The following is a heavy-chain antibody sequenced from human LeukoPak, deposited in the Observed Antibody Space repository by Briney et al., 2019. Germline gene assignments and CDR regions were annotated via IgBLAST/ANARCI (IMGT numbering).Heavy chain of an antibody. J-gene: IGHJ2*01. V-gene: IGHV4-4*07. CDR3: ARAVTTSDWYFDL. D-gene: IGHD4-17*01. Sequence: PSETLSLTCAVFGGSFSDYYWNWIRQAPGKGLEWIGRIYTSGSTNYNPSLKSRLTMSVDTSKNQFSLKLSSVTAADTAVYYCARAVTTSDWYFDLWGRGTLVTVSS. CDR2: IYTSGST. CDR1: GGSFSDYY.